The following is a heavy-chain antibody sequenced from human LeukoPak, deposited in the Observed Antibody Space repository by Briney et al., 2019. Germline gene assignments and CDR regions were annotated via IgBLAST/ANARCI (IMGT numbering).Heavy chain of an antibody. D-gene: IGHD1-26*01. Sequence: ASVKVSCMASGYTFTGYYMHWVRQAPGQGLEWMGWINPNSGGTNYAQTFQGRVTMTRDTSISTAYMELSRLRSDDTAVYYCARVLVGLFFDYWGQGTLVTVSS. CDR3: ARVLVGLFFDY. CDR2: INPNSGGT. V-gene: IGHV1-2*02. J-gene: IGHJ4*02. CDR1: GYTFTGYY.